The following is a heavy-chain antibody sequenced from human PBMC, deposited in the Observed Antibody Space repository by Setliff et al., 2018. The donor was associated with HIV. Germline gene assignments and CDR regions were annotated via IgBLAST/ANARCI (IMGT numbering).Heavy chain of an antibody. J-gene: IGHJ4*02. CDR2: MNKDGVGT. D-gene: IGHD3-9*01. CDR3: ARDHGILTGYYTDH. V-gene: IGHV1-46*01. CDR1: GYNFTSYY. Sequence: ASVKVSCKASGYNFTSYYIHWVRQAPGQGLEWMGIMNKDGVGTTYAQKFQGRVTLTRDRSTNTVYMDLNSLRSEDTAVYYCARDHGILTGYYTDHWGQGTLVTVSS.